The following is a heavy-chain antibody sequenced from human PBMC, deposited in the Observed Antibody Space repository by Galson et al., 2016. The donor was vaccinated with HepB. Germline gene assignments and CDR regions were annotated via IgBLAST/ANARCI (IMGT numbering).Heavy chain of an antibody. CDR3: ARDLKNYYDSSGYDYRWFDP. CDR2: INAGNGNT. J-gene: IGHJ5*02. CDR1: GGSFSNYV. V-gene: IGHV1-3*01. D-gene: IGHD3-22*01. Sequence: CKASGGSFSNYVITWVRQAPGQRLEWMGWINAGNGNTKYSQKFQGRVTITRDTSASTADMELSSLRSEDTAVYYCARDLKNYYDSSGYDYRWFDPWGQGTLVTVCS.